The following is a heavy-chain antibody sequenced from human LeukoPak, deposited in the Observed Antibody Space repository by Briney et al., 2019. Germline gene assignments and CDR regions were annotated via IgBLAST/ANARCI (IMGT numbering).Heavy chain of an antibody. CDR2: ISSSSSYI. Sequence: GGSLRLSCAASGFTFSSYEMNWVRQAPGKGLEWVSFISSSSSYIYYADSVKGRFTISRDNAKNSLYLQMNSLRAEDTAVYYCARAPGYRGFLDYWGQGTLVTVSS. CDR1: GFTFSSYE. CDR3: ARAPGYRGFLDY. J-gene: IGHJ4*02. V-gene: IGHV3-21*01. D-gene: IGHD6-13*01.